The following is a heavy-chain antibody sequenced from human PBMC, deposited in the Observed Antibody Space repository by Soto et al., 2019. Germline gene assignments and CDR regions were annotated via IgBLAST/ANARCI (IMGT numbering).Heavy chain of an antibody. V-gene: IGHV3-74*01. CDR3: ARRGSGVTRGLHY. CDR1: GFTFSSYW. Sequence: VQLVESGGGLVQPGGSLRLSCAASGFTFSSYWMHWVRQAPGKWLVWISRINTDGSSTSYVDSVQGRFTISRDSGKNTLFLQMNSLRGEDTAVYYCARRGSGVTRGLHYWGQGTLVTVSS. D-gene: IGHD2-15*01. CDR2: INTDGSST. J-gene: IGHJ4*02.